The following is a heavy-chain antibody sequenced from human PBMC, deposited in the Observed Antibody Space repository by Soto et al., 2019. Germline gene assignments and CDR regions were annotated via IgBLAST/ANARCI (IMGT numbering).Heavy chain of an antibody. J-gene: IGHJ4*02. CDR3: ARGTSWQLPFVY. CDR1: SDSISSYY. V-gene: IGHV4-59*01. Sequence: SETLSLTCTVSSDSISSYYWSWIRQPPGKRLEWIGYISYSGSTDYNPPLKSRVTISGDTSKNQFSLKVSSVTAADTAVYYCARGTSWQLPFVYWGPATLLTVSS. D-gene: IGHD6-13*01. CDR2: ISYSGST.